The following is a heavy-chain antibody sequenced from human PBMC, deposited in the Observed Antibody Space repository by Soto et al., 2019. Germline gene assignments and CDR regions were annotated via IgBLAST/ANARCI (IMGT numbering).Heavy chain of an antibody. J-gene: IGHJ6*02. Sequence: SETLSLTCTVSWDSVTSGSHYWGWIRQPPGKGLEYIGYIFYSENTSYHPSLKSRVTISVDTSKNQFSLKLSSVTAADTALYYCARVPVEMATLGYYYYYGVEVWGQGTTVTVSS. CDR2: IFYSENT. V-gene: IGHV4-61*01. CDR3: ARVPVEMATLGYYYYYGVEV. D-gene: IGHD5-12*01. CDR1: WDSVTSGSHY.